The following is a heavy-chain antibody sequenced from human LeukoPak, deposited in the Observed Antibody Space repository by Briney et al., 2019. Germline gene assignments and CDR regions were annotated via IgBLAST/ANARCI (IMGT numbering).Heavy chain of an antibody. V-gene: IGHV3-30-3*01. CDR2: ISYDGSNK. CDR1: GFTFSSYA. D-gene: IGHD3-10*01. CDR3: ARARRGLDY. Sequence: GGSLRLSCAASGFTFSSYAMHWVRQAPGKGLKWVAVISYDGSNKYYADSVKGRFTISRDNSKNTLYLQMNSLRAEDTAVYYCARARRGLDYWGQGTLVTVSS. J-gene: IGHJ4*02.